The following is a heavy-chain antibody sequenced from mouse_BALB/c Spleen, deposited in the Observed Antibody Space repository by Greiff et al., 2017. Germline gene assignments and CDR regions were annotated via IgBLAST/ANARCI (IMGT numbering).Heavy chain of an antibody. CDR2: IYPGDGST. Sequence: SGPELVKPGALVKISCKASGYTFTSYDINWVKQRPGQGLEWIGWIYPGDGSTKYNEKFKGKATLTADKSSSTAYMQLSSLTSENSAVYFCARRGKYGYFDYWGQGTTLTVSS. CDR1: GYTFTSYD. CDR3: ARRGKYGYFDY. J-gene: IGHJ2*01. V-gene: IGHV1S33*01. D-gene: IGHD2-10*02.